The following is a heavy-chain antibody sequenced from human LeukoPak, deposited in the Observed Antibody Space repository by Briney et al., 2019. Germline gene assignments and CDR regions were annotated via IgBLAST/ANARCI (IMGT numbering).Heavy chain of an antibody. CDR3: ARLPGNWGRYFDD. J-gene: IGHJ4*02. CDR1: GGSISSYH. D-gene: IGHD3-16*01. Sequence: SETLSLTCTVSGGSISSYHWSWIRQPPGKGLEWIGYMYYSGSTNYNPSLKSRVTISVDTSKNQFSLKLSSVTAADTAVYYCARLPGNWGRYFDDWGQGTLVTVSS. V-gene: IGHV4-59*01. CDR2: MYYSGST.